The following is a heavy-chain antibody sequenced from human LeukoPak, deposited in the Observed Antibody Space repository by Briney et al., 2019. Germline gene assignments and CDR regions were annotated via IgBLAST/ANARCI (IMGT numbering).Heavy chain of an antibody. D-gene: IGHD6-13*01. Sequence: GGSLRLSCAASGFTFSRYSMNWVRQAPGKGLEWVSSISSSSSYIYYADSVKGRFTISRDNAKNSLYLQMNSLRAEDTAVYYCARDRGQQPVDYWGQGALVTVSS. V-gene: IGHV3-21*01. CDR2: ISSSSSYI. J-gene: IGHJ4*02. CDR3: ARDRGQQPVDY. CDR1: GFTFSRYS.